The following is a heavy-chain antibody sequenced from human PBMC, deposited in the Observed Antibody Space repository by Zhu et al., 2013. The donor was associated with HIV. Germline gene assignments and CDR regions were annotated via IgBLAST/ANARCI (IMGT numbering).Heavy chain of an antibody. CDR3: ARDLPRPTASNWFDP. V-gene: IGHV1-2*02. CDR1: GYTFTKYY. Sequence: QVQLVQSGAEVKKPGASVTVSCKASGYTFTKYYIHWVRQAPGQGLEWLGWINPKNGDTVYARKFQHRATMTSDTSVSTAYIELSSLDSDDTALYYCARDLPRPTASNWFDPWGQGTQVTVSS. CDR2: INPKNGDT. D-gene: IGHD2-21*02. J-gene: IGHJ5*02.